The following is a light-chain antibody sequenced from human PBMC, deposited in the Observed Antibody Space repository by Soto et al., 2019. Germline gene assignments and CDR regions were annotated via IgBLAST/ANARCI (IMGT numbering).Light chain of an antibody. CDR2: GAS. CDR1: QSVSSN. J-gene: IGKJ4*02. V-gene: IGKV3-15*01. CDR3: QQYGSSPWT. Sequence: EIVMTQSPATLSVSPGERATLSCRASQSVSSNLAWYQQKPGQAPRLLIYGASTRATGIPARFSGSGSGTEFTLTISRLEPEDFAVYYCQQYGSSPWTFGGGTKV.